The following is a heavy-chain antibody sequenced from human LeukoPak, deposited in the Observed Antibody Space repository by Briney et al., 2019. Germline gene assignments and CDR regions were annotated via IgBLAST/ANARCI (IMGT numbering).Heavy chain of an antibody. Sequence: SQTLSLTCTVSGASVSSGNYYWSWIRQPAGKRLELIGRIYASGYTDFNPSLKSRVTISVDKSKNQFSLRLNSVTAADTAVYYCAGRIGYFDYWGQGIVVTVSS. V-gene: IGHV4-61*02. J-gene: IGHJ4*02. CDR1: GASVSSGNYY. CDR2: IYASGYT. D-gene: IGHD2-15*01. CDR3: AGRIGYFDY.